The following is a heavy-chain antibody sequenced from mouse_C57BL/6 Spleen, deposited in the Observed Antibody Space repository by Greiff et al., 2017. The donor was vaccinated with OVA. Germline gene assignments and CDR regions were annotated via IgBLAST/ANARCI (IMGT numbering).Heavy chain of an antibody. CDR2: INPSSGYT. CDR1: GYTFTSYW. Sequence: QVQLQQSGAELAKPGASVKLSCKASGYTFTSYWMHWVKQRPGQALEWIGYINPSSGYTKYNQKFKDKATLTADKSSSTAYMQLSSLTYEDSAVYYCARSAIYYDQNFDYWGQGTTLTVSS. D-gene: IGHD2-4*01. CDR3: ARSAIYYDQNFDY. V-gene: IGHV1-7*01. J-gene: IGHJ2*01.